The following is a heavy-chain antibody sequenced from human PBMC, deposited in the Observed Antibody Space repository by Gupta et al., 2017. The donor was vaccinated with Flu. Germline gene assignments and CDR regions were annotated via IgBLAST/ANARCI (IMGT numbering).Heavy chain of an antibody. Sequence: GTFRTYSINWVRQAPGQGLEWLGGINPSSGTGKYAEKFQDRVTINADESTSTSYMELNSLRSEDTAVYYCARDLRFPVVTATPGDFWGQGTLVTVSS. D-gene: IGHD2-21*02. J-gene: IGHJ4*02. CDR1: GTFRTYS. CDR2: INPSSGTG. CDR3: ARDLRFPVVTATPGDF. V-gene: IGHV1-69*01.